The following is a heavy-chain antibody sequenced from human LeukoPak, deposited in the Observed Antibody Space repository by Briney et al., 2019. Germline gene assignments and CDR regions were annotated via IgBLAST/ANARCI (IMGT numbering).Heavy chain of an antibody. CDR3: TTDRRN. V-gene: IGHV3-15*01. CDR2: IKGKTDDGTT. D-gene: IGHD5-24*01. Sequence: GGSLRLSCAASGFTVSSNYMSWVRQAPGKGLEWVGRIKGKTDDGTTDYAAPVKGRFTISRDDSENTLYLQMNSLKTEDTAVYYCTTDRRNWGQGTLVTVSS. J-gene: IGHJ1*01. CDR1: GFTVSSNY.